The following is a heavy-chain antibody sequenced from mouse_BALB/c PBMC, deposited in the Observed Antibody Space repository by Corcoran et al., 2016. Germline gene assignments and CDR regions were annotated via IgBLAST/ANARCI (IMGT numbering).Heavy chain of an antibody. CDR1: GYTFTDYH. D-gene: IGHD1-1*01. Sequence: EVLLQQSGPELVKPGASVKIPCKASGYTFTDYHMDWVKQSHGKSLEWIGDINPNNGGTIYNQKFKGKATLTLDKSSSTADMELHILTSEDTAVYFCARRDYYGSSPFDYCGQGTTLTVSS. CDR3: ARRDYYGSSPFDY. J-gene: IGHJ2*01. V-gene: IGHV1-18*01. CDR2: INPNNGGT.